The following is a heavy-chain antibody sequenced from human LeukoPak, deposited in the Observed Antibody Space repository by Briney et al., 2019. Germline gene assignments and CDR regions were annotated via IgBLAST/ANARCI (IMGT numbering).Heavy chain of an antibody. CDR1: GGTFSSYA. J-gene: IGHJ6*02. V-gene: IGHV1-69*04. CDR3: AREPITYDSSGYYVGNYYYYGMDV. CDR2: IIPILGIA. Sequence: GSSVKASCKASGGTFSSYAISWVRQAPGQGLEWMGRIIPILGIANYAQKFQGRVTITADKSTSTAYMELRSLRSEDTAVYYCAREPITYDSSGYYVGNYYYYGMDVWGQGTTGTVSS. D-gene: IGHD3-22*01.